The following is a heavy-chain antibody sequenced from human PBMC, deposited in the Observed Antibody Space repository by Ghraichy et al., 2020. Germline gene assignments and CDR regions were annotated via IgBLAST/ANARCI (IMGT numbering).Heavy chain of an antibody. J-gene: IGHJ3*02. CDR2: IIPIFGTA. D-gene: IGHD1-26*01. V-gene: IGHV1-69*13. CDR3: AREAETLMGAFDI. Sequence: SVKVSCKASGGTFSSYAISWVRQAPGQGLEWMGGIIPIFGTANYAQKFQGRVTITADESTSTAYMELSSLRSEDTAVYYCAREAETLMGAFDIWGQGTMVTVSS. CDR1: GGTFSSYA.